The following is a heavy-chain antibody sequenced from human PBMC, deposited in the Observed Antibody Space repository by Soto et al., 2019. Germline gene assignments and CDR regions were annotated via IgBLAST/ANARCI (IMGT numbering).Heavy chain of an antibody. D-gene: IGHD6-19*01. CDR3: VKERINGWYDFEY. Sequence: GGSLRLSCSASGFTFSNYAMHWVRQAPGKGLEYVSGISSNGGSTYYADSVKGRFSISRDNSKNSLYLQMSSVRADDTAVYYCVKERINGWYDFEYWGQGTLVTVSS. J-gene: IGHJ4*02. CDR2: ISSNGGST. V-gene: IGHV3-64D*08. CDR1: GFTFSNYA.